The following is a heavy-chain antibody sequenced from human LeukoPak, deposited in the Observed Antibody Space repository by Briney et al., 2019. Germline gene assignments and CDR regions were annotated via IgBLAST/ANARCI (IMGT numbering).Heavy chain of an antibody. CDR1: GGSISSFY. V-gene: IGHV4-4*07. Sequence: SETLSLTRTVSGGSISSFYWSWIRQPAGKGLEWIGRIYTSGSTNYNPSLKSRVTMSVDTSKNQFSLKLSSVTAADTAVYYCAGLHSSRSEPIADYWGQGTLVTVSS. D-gene: IGHD6-13*01. CDR2: IYTSGST. J-gene: IGHJ4*02. CDR3: AGLHSSRSEPIADY.